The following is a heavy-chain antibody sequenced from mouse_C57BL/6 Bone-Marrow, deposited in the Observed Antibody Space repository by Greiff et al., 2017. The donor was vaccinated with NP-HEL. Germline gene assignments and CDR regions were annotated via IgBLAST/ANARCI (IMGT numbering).Heavy chain of an antibody. CDR1: GFTFSDYY. CDR3: ARRDGYYRYFAY. CDR2: ISNGGGST. D-gene: IGHD2-3*01. V-gene: IGHV5-12*01. Sequence: EVQVVESGGGLVQPGGSLKLSCAASGFTFSDYYMYWVRQTPEKRLEWVAYISNGGGSTYYPDTVKGRFTISRDNAKNTLYLQMSRLKSEDTAMYYCARRDGYYRYFAYWGQGTLVTVSA. J-gene: IGHJ3*01.